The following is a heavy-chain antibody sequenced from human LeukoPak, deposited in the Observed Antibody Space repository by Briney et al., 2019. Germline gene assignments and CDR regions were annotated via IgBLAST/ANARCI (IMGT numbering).Heavy chain of an antibody. D-gene: IGHD6-19*01. CDR3: ATDWSSGWSPTDY. Sequence: GASVKVSCKVSGYTFTDYYIHWVQQAPGKGLEWMGLVDPEDGETIYAEKFQGRVTITADTSTDTAYMELSSLRSEDTAVYYCATDWSSGWSPTDYWGQGTLVTVSS. V-gene: IGHV1-69-2*01. CDR2: VDPEDGET. J-gene: IGHJ4*02. CDR1: GYTFTDYY.